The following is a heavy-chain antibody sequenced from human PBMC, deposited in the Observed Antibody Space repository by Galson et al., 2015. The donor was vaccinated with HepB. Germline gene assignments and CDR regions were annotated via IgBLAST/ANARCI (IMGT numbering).Heavy chain of an antibody. CDR2: IYSGVTT. Sequence: SLRLSCAASGFSVSNNYMTWVRQAPGKGLEWVSVIYSGVTTQYADSVKGRFTISGDNSKNTLYLQMNSLRAEDTAVYYCARGSGGSIFDYWGQGTLVTVSS. V-gene: IGHV3-53*01. CDR1: GFSVSNNY. D-gene: IGHD4-23*01. J-gene: IGHJ4*02. CDR3: ARGSGGSIFDY.